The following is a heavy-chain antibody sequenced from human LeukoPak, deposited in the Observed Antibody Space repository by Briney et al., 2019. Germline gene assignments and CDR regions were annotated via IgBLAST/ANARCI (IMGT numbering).Heavy chain of an antibody. CDR1: GGSIRGTSYC. J-gene: IGHJ4*02. D-gene: IGHD1-1*01. Sequence: SETLSLTCSVSGGSIRGTSYCWGWIRQPPGKGPEWIGSHYHTGRIYHNPSLNSRVTISVDTSKNQFSLKLSSVTDAATAVYYCARDGSDNWGLFDNWGRGTLVTVSS. V-gene: IGHV4-39*07. CDR3: ARDGSDNWGLFDN. CDR2: HYHTGRI.